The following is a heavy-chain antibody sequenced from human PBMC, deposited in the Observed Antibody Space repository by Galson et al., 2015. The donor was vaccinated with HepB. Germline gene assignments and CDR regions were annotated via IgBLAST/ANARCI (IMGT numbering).Heavy chain of an antibody. CDR2: ISYDGSNK. J-gene: IGHJ4*02. Sequence: SLRLSCAASGFTFSSYAMHWVRQAPGKGLEWVAVISYDGSNKYYADSVKGRFTISRDNSKNTLYLQMNSLRAEDTAVYYCAREGDYVGPFFDYWGQGTLVTVSS. CDR1: GFTFSSYA. D-gene: IGHD4-23*01. V-gene: IGHV3-30*04. CDR3: AREGDYVGPFFDY.